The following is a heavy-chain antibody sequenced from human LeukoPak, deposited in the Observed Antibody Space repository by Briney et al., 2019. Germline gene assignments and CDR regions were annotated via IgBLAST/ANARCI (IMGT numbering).Heavy chain of an antibody. V-gene: IGHV1-2*06. Sequence: ASVKVSCQAVGYTFTDYNILWVRQAPGQGLEWMGRINPSSGGTNYAQKFQGRVTMTRDTSITTAYMGLSSLRSDDTAVYYCARETGGSFEYFDYWGQGTLVTVSS. CDR2: INPSSGGT. CDR1: GYTFTDYN. D-gene: IGHD7-27*01. J-gene: IGHJ4*02. CDR3: ARETGGSFEYFDY.